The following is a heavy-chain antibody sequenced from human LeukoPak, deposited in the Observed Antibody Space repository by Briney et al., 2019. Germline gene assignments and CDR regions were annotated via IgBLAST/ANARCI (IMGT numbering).Heavy chain of an antibody. Sequence: GGSLRLSCAASGLTFSNYAMSWVRQAPGKGLEWVSGISGSGGSTYYADSVKGRFTISRDNSKKTLYLQMNSLRAEDTAVYYCAKDEIQQKLIKGGFDFWGQGTLVTVSS. V-gene: IGHV3-23*01. J-gene: IGHJ4*02. CDR1: GLTFSNYA. CDR2: ISGSGGST. D-gene: IGHD6-13*01. CDR3: AKDEIQQKLIKGGFDF.